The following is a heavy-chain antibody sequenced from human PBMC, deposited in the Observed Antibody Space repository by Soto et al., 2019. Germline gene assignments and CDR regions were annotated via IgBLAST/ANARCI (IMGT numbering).Heavy chain of an antibody. D-gene: IGHD5-18*01. V-gene: IGHV3-23*01. Sequence: GGSLRLSCAASGFTFSSYAMTWVRQAPGKGLEWVTTIGATGGSTYYADSVKGRFTISRDNSMQMVYLQMNDLGAGDTAVYYCAKDLESIYSSTINDYWGQGILVTVSS. J-gene: IGHJ4*02. CDR2: IGATGGST. CDR1: GFTFSSYA. CDR3: AKDLESIYSSTINDY.